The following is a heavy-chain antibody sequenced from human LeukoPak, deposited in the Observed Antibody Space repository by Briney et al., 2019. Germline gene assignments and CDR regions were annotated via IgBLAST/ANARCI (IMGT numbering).Heavy chain of an antibody. J-gene: IGHJ4*02. Sequence: PSETLSLTCAVSGGSISSSGYYWSWIRQPPGKGLEWIGEINHSGSTNYNPSLKSRVTVSVDTSKNQFSLKLSSVTAADTAVYYCARSPVITLDYWGQGTLVTVSS. CDR1: GGSISSSGYY. V-gene: IGHV4-34*01. D-gene: IGHD3-10*01. CDR3: ARSPVITLDY. CDR2: INHSGST.